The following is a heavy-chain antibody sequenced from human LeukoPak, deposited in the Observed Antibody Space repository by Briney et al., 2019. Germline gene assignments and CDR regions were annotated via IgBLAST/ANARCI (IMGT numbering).Heavy chain of an antibody. CDR1: GFTFSSYA. CDR3: AKTSYSDY. Sequence: GGSLRPSCAASGFTFSSYAMSWVRQAPGKGLEWVSTSGSGDSTYYADSVKGRFTISRDNSKNTLFLQMNSLRADDTAVYYCAKTSYSDYWGQGTLVTVSS. J-gene: IGHJ4*02. V-gene: IGHV3-23*01. CDR2: SGSGDST.